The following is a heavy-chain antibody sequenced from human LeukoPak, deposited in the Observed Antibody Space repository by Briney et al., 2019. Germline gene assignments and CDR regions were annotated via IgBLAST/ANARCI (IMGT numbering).Heavy chain of an antibody. V-gene: IGHV3-30*02. J-gene: IGHJ3*02. Sequence: GGSLRLSCAASGFTFSSYGMHWVRQAPGKGLEWVAFIRYDGSNKYYADSVKGRFTISRDNSKNTLYLQMNSLRAEDTAVYYCAKDLNYYGSGSYYNDAFDIWGQGTMVTVSS. D-gene: IGHD3-10*01. CDR3: AKDLNYYGSGSYYNDAFDI. CDR2: IRYDGSNK. CDR1: GFTFSSYG.